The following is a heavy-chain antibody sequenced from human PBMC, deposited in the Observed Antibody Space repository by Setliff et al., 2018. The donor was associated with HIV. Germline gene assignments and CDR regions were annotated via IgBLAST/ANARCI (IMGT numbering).Heavy chain of an antibody. J-gene: IGHJ4*02. CDR1: GGAISSYY. Sequence: SETLSLTCTVSGGAISSYYWSWIRQPPGKGLEWIGYIYYSGSTKYNPSLKSRVTISLNTSRNQFSLKLSSVTAADTAVYYCARAIGHYYDSSGYCLRTYFDHWGQGNLVTVSS. CDR2: IYYSGST. V-gene: IGHV4-59*01. CDR3: ARAIGHYYDSSGYCLRTYFDH. D-gene: IGHD3-22*01.